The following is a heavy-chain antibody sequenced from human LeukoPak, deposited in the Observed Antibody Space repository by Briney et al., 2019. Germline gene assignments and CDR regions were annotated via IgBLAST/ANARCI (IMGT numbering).Heavy chain of an antibody. CDR2: ISYDGSNK. D-gene: IGHD2-15*01. V-gene: IGHV3-30-3*01. J-gene: IGHJ5*02. Sequence: GGSLRLSCAASGFTFSSYAMHWVRQAPGKGLEWVAVISYDGSNKYYADSVKGRFTISRDNSKNTLYLQMNSLRAEDTAVYYCARDPRMNIVVVVAAPGWFDPWGQGTLVTVSS. CDR3: ARDPRMNIVVVVAAPGWFDP. CDR1: GFTFSSYA.